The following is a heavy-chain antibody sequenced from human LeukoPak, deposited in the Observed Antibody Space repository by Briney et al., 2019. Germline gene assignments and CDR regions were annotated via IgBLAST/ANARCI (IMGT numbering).Heavy chain of an antibody. D-gene: IGHD2-15*01. V-gene: IGHV3-7*01. CDR1: GFTFSSYW. CDR3: AREGPDIVSDWFDP. Sequence: GGSLRLSCAASGFTFSSYWMSWVRQAPGKGLEWVANIKQDGSEKYYADSVKGRFTISRDNAKNSLYLQMNSLRAEDTAVYYCAREGPDIVSDWFDPWGQGTLVTVSS. J-gene: IGHJ5*02. CDR2: IKQDGSEK.